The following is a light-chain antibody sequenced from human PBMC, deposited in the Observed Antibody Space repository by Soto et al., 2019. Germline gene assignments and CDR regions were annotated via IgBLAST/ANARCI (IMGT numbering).Light chain of an antibody. CDR2: GAS. CDR3: QQYSSSPLA. Sequence: EIVLTQSPGTLSLSPGERATLSCRASQSVSNSYLAWYQQKLGQAPRLLIYGASSRATGVPDRFSGSGSGTDFTLTISRLEPADFAVYYCQQYSSSPLAFGGGTKVEIK. CDR1: QSVSNSY. V-gene: IGKV3-20*01. J-gene: IGKJ4*01.